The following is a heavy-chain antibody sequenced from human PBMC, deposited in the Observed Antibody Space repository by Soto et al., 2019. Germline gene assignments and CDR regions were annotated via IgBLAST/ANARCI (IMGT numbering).Heavy chain of an antibody. J-gene: IGHJ4*02. D-gene: IGHD3-10*01. Sequence: QVQVVDSGGGVVQPGRSLRLSCATSGFTFSNYGLHWVRQAPGKGLEWVAVTWFDDSKEYYADSVKGRFTISRDSSRNTVYLQRTSLRVDDTAVYYCARGLLWFGEFDYWGQGTLVTVSS. CDR1: GFTFSNYG. CDR2: TWFDDSKE. CDR3: ARGLLWFGEFDY. V-gene: IGHV3-33*01.